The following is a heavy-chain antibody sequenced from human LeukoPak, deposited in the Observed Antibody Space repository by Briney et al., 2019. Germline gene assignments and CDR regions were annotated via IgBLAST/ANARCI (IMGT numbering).Heavy chain of an antibody. V-gene: IGHV3-30-3*01. J-gene: IGHJ3*02. CDR2: ISHDGNNK. CDR1: GFTFGSYA. Sequence: GGSLRLSCAASGFTFGSYAMHWVRQAPGKGLEWVAIISHDGNNKYIADSVKGRFTISRDNSKNTLYLQMNSLRAEDTAVYYCARASYHYDSSNSKGAFDIWGQGTMVTVSS. D-gene: IGHD3-22*01. CDR3: ARASYHYDSSNSKGAFDI.